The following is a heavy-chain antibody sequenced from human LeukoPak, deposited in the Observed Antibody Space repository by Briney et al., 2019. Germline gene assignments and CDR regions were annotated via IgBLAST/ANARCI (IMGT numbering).Heavy chain of an antibody. CDR2: ISDRSSST. V-gene: IGHV3-23*01. CDR1: GITLSNYG. CDR3: AKRGVVIRVILVGFHKEAYYFDS. J-gene: IGHJ4*02. Sequence: GGSLRLSCAVSGITLSNYGMSWVRQAPGKGLEWVASISDRSSSTNYADSVKGRFTISTDHPKNTLYLQMNSLRAEDTAVYFCAKRGVVIRVILVGFHKEAYYFDSWGQGALVTVSS. D-gene: IGHD3-22*01.